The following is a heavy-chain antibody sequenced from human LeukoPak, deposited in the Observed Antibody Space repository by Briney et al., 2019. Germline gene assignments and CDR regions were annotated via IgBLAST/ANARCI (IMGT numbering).Heavy chain of an antibody. CDR2: IYYSGST. V-gene: IGHV4-59*08. CDR1: GGSISSYY. Sequence: SETLSLTCTVSGGSISSYYWSWIRQPPGKGLEWVWYIYYSGSTNYNPSLKSRVTISGDTSKNQFSLKLRSVTAADTAVYYCARHPPYSSSWHGYYYYGIDVWGQGTTVTVS. J-gene: IGHJ6*02. D-gene: IGHD6-13*01. CDR3: ARHPPYSSSWHGYYYYGIDV.